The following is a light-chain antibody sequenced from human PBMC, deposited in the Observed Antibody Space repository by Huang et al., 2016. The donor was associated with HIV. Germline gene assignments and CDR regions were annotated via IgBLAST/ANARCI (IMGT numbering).Light chain of an antibody. CDR3: LQYNTYPWT. Sequence: DIQMTQSPSSVSASVGDRVTITCRASQDISNYLAWFQQKPGRAPQSLIYAAFILLSGGPSKFSGSGSGTDFTLTINSLQPEDVATYYCLQYNTYPWTFGQGTRVEIK. V-gene: IGKV1-16*02. CDR1: QDISNY. J-gene: IGKJ1*01. CDR2: AAF.